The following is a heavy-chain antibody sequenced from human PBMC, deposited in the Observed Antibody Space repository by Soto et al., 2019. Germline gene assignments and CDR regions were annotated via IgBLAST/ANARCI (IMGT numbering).Heavy chain of an antibody. D-gene: IGHD6-13*01. CDR2: ISYDGSNK. Sequence: GGSLRLSCAASGLAFSNYAFHWVRQAPGKGLEWVAVISYDGSNKYYADSMRGRFTISRDNSRNTLYLQMNTLRPEDTAIYYCAKDEGAAVESPGDWGHGTLVTVSS. J-gene: IGHJ4*01. CDR3: AKDEGAAVESPGD. CDR1: GLAFSNYA. V-gene: IGHV3-30-3*01.